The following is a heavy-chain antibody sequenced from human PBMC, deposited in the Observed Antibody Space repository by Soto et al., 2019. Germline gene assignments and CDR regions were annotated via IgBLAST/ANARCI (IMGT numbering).Heavy chain of an antibody. CDR2: MNPNSGDT. J-gene: IGHJ4*02. CDR1: GYTFTSYD. Sequence: ASVKVSCKASGYTFTSYDINWVRQATGQGPEWMGWMNPNSGDTGYIQKFQGRVTMTRNTSIRTAYMELSSLRSEDTAVYYCAIGFGSGWLFDYWGQGSLVTVPQ. D-gene: IGHD6-19*01. V-gene: IGHV1-8*01. CDR3: AIGFGSGWLFDY.